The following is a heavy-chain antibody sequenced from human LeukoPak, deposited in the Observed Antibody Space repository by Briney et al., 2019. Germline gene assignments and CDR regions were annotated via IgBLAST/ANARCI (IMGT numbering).Heavy chain of an antibody. J-gene: IGHJ3*02. D-gene: IGHD2-21*02. V-gene: IGHV1-18*01. CDR3: ARERKNHIVVVTAEADGFDI. CDR1: GYTFTSYG. CDR2: ISAYNGNT. Sequence: ASVKVSCKASGYTFTSYGISWVRQAPGQGLEWMGWISAYNGNTNYAQKLQGRVTMTTDTSTSTAYMELRSLRSDDTAVYYCARERKNHIVVVTAEADGFDIWGQGTMVTVSS.